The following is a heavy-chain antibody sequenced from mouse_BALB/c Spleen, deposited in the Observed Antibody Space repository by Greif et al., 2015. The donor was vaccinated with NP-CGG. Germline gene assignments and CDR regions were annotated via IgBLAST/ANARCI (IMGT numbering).Heavy chain of an antibody. D-gene: IGHD1-1*01. CDR2: IYPYNGGT. CDR3: ARGRGISVEAWFAY. J-gene: IGHJ3*01. CDR1: GYTFTDYN. Sequence: EVQLQQSGPELVEPGASVKISCKASGYTFTDYNMHWVKQSHGKSLEWIGYIYPYNGGTGYNQKFKNKATLTVDNSSSTAYMELRSLTSEDSAVYYCARGRGISVEAWFAYWGQGTLVTVSA. V-gene: IGHV1S29*02.